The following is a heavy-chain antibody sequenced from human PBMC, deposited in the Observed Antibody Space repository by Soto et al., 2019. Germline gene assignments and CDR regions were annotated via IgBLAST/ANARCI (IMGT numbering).Heavy chain of an antibody. V-gene: IGHV4-30-4*01. CDR1: GGSISSGDYY. Sequence: SETLSLTCTVSGGSISSGDYYWSWIRQPPGKGLEWIGYIYYSGSTYYNPSLKSRVTISVDTSKNQFSLKLSSVTAADTAVYYCASEIVVVPAALNLFDPWGKGTLVTVSS. J-gene: IGHJ5*02. D-gene: IGHD2-2*01. CDR3: ASEIVVVPAALNLFDP. CDR2: IYYSGST.